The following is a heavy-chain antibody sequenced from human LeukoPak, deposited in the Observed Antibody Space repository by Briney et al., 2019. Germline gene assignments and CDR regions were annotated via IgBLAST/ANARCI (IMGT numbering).Heavy chain of an antibody. V-gene: IGHV4-61*02. D-gene: IGHD5-24*01. CDR3: ARGKGDVDL. CDR1: GGSISSGSYY. Sequence: PSETLSLTCTVSGGSISSGSYYWSWIRQPAGKGLEWIGRIYTSGSTNYNPSLKSRVTISVGTSKNQFSLKLSSVTAADTAVYYFARGKGDVDLWGQGTLVTVPS. J-gene: IGHJ5*02. CDR2: IYTSGST.